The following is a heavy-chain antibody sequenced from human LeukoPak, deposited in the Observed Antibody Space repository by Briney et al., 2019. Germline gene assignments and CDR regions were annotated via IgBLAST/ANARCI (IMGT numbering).Heavy chain of an antibody. CDR1: GFTFSSYG. V-gene: IGHV3-33*01. CDR2: IWYDGSNK. Sequence: GGSLRLSCAASGFTFSSYGMHWVRQAPGKGLKWVAVIWYDGSNKYYADSVKGRFTISRDNSKNTLYLQMNSLRAEDTAVYYCARAMVRGVIISSMDVWGKGTTVTVSS. J-gene: IGHJ6*03. CDR3: ARAMVRGVIISSMDV. D-gene: IGHD3-10*01.